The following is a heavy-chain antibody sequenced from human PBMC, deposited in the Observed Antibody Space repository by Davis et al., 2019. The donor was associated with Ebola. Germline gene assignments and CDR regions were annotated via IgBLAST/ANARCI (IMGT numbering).Heavy chain of an antibody. CDR3: ARVGYCSSTSCYRVATVNYWYFDL. V-gene: IGHV4-30-4*01. D-gene: IGHD2-2*02. Sequence: MPSETLSLTCTVSGGSISSYYWSWIRQPPGKGLEWIGYSYYSGSTYYNPSLKSRVTISVDTSKNQFSLKLSSVTAADTAVYYCARVGYCSSTSCYRVATVNYWYFDLWGRGTLVTVSS. CDR1: GGSISSYY. J-gene: IGHJ2*01. CDR2: SYYSGST.